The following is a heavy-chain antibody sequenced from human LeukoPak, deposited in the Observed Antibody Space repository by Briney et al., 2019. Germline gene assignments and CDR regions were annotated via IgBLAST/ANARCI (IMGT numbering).Heavy chain of an antibody. J-gene: IGHJ6*02. V-gene: IGHV3-23*01. CDR3: AKVRATAYYYYYGMDV. CDR1: GFTFSSYS. CDR2: MSGSGGTT. Sequence: GSLRLSCAASGFTFSSYSMNWVRQAPGKGLEWVSAMSGSGGTTYYPDSVKGRFTISRDNSKNTLYLQMNSLRAEDTAVYYCAKVRATAYYYYYGMDVWGQGTTVTVSS. D-gene: IGHD1-26*01.